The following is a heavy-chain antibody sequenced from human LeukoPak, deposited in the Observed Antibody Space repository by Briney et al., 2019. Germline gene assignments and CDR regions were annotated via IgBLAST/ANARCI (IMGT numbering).Heavy chain of an antibody. Sequence: GGSLRLSCAASGFTFSSYSMNWVRQAPGKGLEWVSSISSSSSYIYYADSVKGRFTISRDNAKNSLYLQMNSLRAEDTAVYYCASDSLHGYGLTYWGQGTLVTVSS. V-gene: IGHV3-21*01. D-gene: IGHD1-1*01. CDR2: ISSSSSYI. CDR3: ASDSLHGYGLTY. J-gene: IGHJ4*02. CDR1: GFTFSSYS.